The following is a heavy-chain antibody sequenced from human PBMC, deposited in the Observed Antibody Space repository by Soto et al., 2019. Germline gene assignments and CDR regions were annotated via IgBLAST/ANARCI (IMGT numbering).Heavy chain of an antibody. CDR2: LISSGESP. V-gene: IGHV3-23*01. D-gene: IGHD6-19*01. CDR1: GFTFTTQA. J-gene: IGHJ4*02. CDR3: AKDLHGSGWSFDQ. Sequence: EVQLLESGGGLVQPGGSRRLSGSPSGFTFTTQAMAWVRQAPGKGLEWVSALISSGESPDYADSVKGRFTISRDNSKNTLYLQMNSLRADDTAVYYCAKDLHGSGWSFDQWGQGTVVTVSS.